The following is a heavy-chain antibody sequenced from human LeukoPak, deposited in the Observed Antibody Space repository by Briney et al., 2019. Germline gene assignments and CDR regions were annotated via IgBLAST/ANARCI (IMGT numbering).Heavy chain of an antibody. CDR1: GGSISSYY. CDR3: ARDYAGGVLGYYYMDV. V-gene: IGHV4-59*01. D-gene: IGHD2-2*01. CDR2: IYYSGST. J-gene: IGHJ6*03. Sequence: SETLSLTCTVSGGSISSYYWSWIRQPPGKGLEWIGYIYYSGSTNYNPSLKSRVTISVDTSKNQFSLKLSSVTAADTAVYYCARDYAGGVLGYYYMDVWGKGTTVTVSS.